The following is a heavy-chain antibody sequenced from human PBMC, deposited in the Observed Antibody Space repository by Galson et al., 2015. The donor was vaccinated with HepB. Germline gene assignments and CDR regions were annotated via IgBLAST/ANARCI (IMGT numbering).Heavy chain of an antibody. CDR3: AKDRKKGGTHDY. J-gene: IGHJ4*02. Sequence: SLRLSCAGSGFSVTNYGVYWVRLAPGKGLEWVAAISYDGNEKYYGDAVKGRFIISRDTSKNTIYLQMNSLRASDTAVYYCAKDRKKGGTHDYWGQGTLVTVSS. CDR1: GFSVTNYG. CDR2: ISYDGNEK. D-gene: IGHD1-26*01. V-gene: IGHV3-30*18.